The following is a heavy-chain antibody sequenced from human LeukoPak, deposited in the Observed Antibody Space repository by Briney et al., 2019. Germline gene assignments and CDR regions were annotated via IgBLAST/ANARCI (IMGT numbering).Heavy chain of an antibody. CDR2: MYYSGIT. J-gene: IGHJ4*02. V-gene: IGHV4-59*11. CDR3: ARVHPTYDSSGYFGY. CDR1: GDSISSHY. Sequence: PSETLSLTCTVSGDSISSHYWSWIRQPPGKGLEWIGYMYYSGITNYNPSLKSRVTISADTSKNQFSLRLTSVSAADTAVYYCARVHPTYDSSGYFGYWGQGTLVTVSS. D-gene: IGHD3-22*01.